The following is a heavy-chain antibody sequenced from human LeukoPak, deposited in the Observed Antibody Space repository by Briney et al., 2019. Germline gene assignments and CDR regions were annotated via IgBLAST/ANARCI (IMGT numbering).Heavy chain of an antibody. CDR3: ARAEGDFWSGTIYYFDY. D-gene: IGHD3-3*01. J-gene: IGHJ4*02. CDR1: GYTFTGYY. Sequence: ASVKVSCKASGYTFTGYYMHWVRQAPGQGLEWMGWINPNSGGTNYAQKFQGRVTMTRDTSISTAYMELSRLRSDDTAVYYCARAEGDFWSGTIYYFDYWGQGTLVTVSS. V-gene: IGHV1-2*02. CDR2: INPNSGGT.